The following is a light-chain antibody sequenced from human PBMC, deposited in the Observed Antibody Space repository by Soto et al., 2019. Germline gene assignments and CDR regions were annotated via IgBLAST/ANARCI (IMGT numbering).Light chain of an antibody. Sequence: DIQLTQSPSFLSASVGDRVTITCRASQGITNYLAWYQQKPGKAPKLLIYAASTLQSGVPSRFSGTGSGKEFTLTISSLQPEDFAIYYCQQLHFFPPVTLGGGTRVDIK. CDR3: QQLHFFPPVT. CDR1: QGITNY. CDR2: AAS. J-gene: IGKJ4*01. V-gene: IGKV1-9*01.